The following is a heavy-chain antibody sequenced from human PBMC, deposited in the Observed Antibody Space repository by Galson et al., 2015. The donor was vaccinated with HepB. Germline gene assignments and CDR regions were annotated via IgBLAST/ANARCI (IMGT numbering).Heavy chain of an antibody. J-gene: IGHJ4*02. CDR2: ISSNGGST. CDR1: GFTFSSYA. CDR3: ARAKGGWQQLGDY. D-gene: IGHD6-13*01. V-gene: IGHV3-64*01. Sequence: SLRLSCAASGFTFSSYAMHWVRQAPGKGLEYVSAISSNGGSTYYANSVKGRFTISRDNSKNTLYLQMGSLRAEDMAVYYCARAKGGWQQLGDYWGQGTLVTVSS.